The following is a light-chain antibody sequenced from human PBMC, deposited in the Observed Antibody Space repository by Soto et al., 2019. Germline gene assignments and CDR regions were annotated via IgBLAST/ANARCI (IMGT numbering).Light chain of an antibody. CDR1: SSDVGGYNY. CDR2: EVN. J-gene: IGLJ1*01. CDR3: SSYAGSSNV. Sequence: QSALTQPPSASGSPAQSVAISCPGTSSDVGGYNYVSWYQQHPGKAPKLMIYEVNKRPSGVPDRFSGSKSGNTASLTVSGLQAEDEADYYCSSYAGSSNVFGTGTKVTVL. V-gene: IGLV2-8*01.